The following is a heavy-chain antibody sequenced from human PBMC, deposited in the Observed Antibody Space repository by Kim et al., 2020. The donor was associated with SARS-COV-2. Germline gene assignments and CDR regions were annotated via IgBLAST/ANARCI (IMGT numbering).Heavy chain of an antibody. D-gene: IGHD3-3*01. V-gene: IGHV3-23*01. J-gene: IGHJ4*02. CDR3: AKGDYYFWSGHSFDY. Sequence: SVKSRFTISRDNSKNTLYLQMNSLRAEDTAVYYCAKGDYYFWSGHSFDYWGQGTLVTVSS.